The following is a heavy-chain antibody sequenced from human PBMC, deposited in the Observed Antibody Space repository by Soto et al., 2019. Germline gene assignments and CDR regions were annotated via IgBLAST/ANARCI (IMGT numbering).Heavy chain of an antibody. D-gene: IGHD6-19*01. CDR3: ARDRSGWYDF. CDR2: ISPHNGNA. V-gene: IGHV1-18*01. Sequence: QVHLVQSGPEVKKTGASAKVSCKTSGYPFTSNGLSWVRRAPGQGLEWMGWISPHNGNAKYAQKFQDRVTMTADTAASTVYMELRSLRSDDSAVFYCARDRSGWYDFWGQGTLVTVSA. J-gene: IGHJ4*02. CDR1: GYPFTSNG.